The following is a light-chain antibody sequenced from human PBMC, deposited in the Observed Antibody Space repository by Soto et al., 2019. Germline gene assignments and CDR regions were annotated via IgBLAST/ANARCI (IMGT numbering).Light chain of an antibody. CDR1: SSNIGTNY. Sequence: CSGSSSNIGTNYVYWYQQLPGTAPKILIYRNNQRPSGVPDRFSGSKSGTSASLAISGLRSEDEADYYCAAWDDSLSGFYVFGTGTKVTV. J-gene: IGLJ1*01. V-gene: IGLV1-47*01. CDR3: AAWDDSLSGFYV. CDR2: RNN.